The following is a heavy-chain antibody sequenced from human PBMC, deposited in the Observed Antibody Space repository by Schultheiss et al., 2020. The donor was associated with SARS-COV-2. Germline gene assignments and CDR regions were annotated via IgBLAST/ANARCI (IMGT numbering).Heavy chain of an antibody. V-gene: IGHV3-21*01. D-gene: IGHD6-19*01. CDR2: ISSSSSYI. J-gene: IGHJ3*02. CDR1: GFTFSSYS. Sequence: GESLKISCAASGFTFSSYSMNWVRQAPGKGLEWVSSISSSSSYIYYADSVKGRFTISRDNAKNSLYLQMNSLRAEDTAVYYCAREVGIAVAVVYDAFDIWGQGTMVTVSS. CDR3: AREVGIAVAVVYDAFDI.